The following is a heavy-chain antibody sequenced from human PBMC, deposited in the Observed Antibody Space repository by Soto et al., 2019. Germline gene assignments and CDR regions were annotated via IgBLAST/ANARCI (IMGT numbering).Heavy chain of an antibody. CDR3: ARDRTYYYGSGIQGYFDY. CDR2: ISAYNGNT. CDR1: GYTFTSYG. J-gene: IGHJ4*02. D-gene: IGHD3-10*01. Sequence: ASVKVSCKASGYTFTSYGISWVRQAPGQGLEWMGWISAYNGNTNDAQKLQGRVTMTTDTSTSTAYMELRSLRSDDTAVYYCARDRTYYYGSGIQGYFDYWGQGTLVTVSS. V-gene: IGHV1-18*01.